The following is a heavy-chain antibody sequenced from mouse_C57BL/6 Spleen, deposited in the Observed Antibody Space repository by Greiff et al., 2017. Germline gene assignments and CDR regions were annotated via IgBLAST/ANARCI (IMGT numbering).Heavy chain of an antibody. J-gene: IGHJ4*01. CDR3: ASYDYDGDAMDY. D-gene: IGHD2-4*01. CDR2: IDPSDSYT. Sequence: QVQLQQPGAELVKPGASVKLSCKASGYTFTSYWMQWVKQRPGQGLEWIGEIDPSDSYTNYNQKFKGKATLTVDTSSSTAYMQLSSLTSEDSAVYYCASYDYDGDAMDYWGQGTSVTVSS. CDR1: GYTFTSYW. V-gene: IGHV1-50*01.